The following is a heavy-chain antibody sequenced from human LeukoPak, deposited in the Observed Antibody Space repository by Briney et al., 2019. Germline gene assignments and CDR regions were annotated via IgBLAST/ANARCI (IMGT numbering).Heavy chain of an antibody. CDR2: IGPSSIPI. V-gene: IGHV3-48*04. Sequence: GGSLRLSCAASGFTFSSYSMNWVRQAPGKGLEWASYIGPSSIPISYADSVRGRFTIPRDNAKNSLYLQMNSLRAEDTAVYYCAREDHSNYNYWGQGTLVTVSS. J-gene: IGHJ4*02. D-gene: IGHD4-11*01. CDR3: AREDHSNYNY. CDR1: GFTFSSYS.